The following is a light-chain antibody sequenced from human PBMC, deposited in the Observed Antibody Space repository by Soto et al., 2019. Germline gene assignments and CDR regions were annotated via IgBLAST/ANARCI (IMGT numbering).Light chain of an antibody. CDR1: SSNIGSNT. V-gene: IGLV1-44*01. J-gene: IGLJ1*01. Sequence: QSVLTQPPSASGTPGQRVTISCSGSSSNIGSNTVNWYQQLPGTAPKLLIYTNNQRPSGVPDRFSVAKSGTSASMAISGLQYEDEADYYCAAWYDSLNGYVFGTGTKLTVL. CDR2: TNN. CDR3: AAWYDSLNGYV.